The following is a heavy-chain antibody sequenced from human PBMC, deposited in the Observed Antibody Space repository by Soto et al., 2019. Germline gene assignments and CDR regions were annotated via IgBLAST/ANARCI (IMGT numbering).Heavy chain of an antibody. CDR3: ASYCSGGSCYRPVY. CDR1: GFTFSSYS. Sequence: PGGPLRVSCAAAGFTFSSYSRNWVRQAPGKGLEWVSYISSSSSTIYYADSVKGRFTISRDNAKNSLYLQMNSLRAEDTAVYYCASYCSGGSCYRPVYWGQGTLVTVSS. J-gene: IGHJ4*02. V-gene: IGHV3-48*01. D-gene: IGHD2-15*01. CDR2: ISSSSSTI.